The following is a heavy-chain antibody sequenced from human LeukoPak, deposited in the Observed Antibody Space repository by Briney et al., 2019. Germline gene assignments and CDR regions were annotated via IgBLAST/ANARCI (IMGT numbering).Heavy chain of an antibody. J-gene: IGHJ4*02. CDR3: ARGNGYYDSSVKGYDY. CDR1: GYTFTGYY. Sequence: ASVKVSCKASGYTFTGYYMHWVRQAPGQGLEWMGWFNPDSGGTNYAQKFQGRVTMTRDTSISTAYMELSRLRSDDTAVYYCARGNGYYDSSVKGYDYWGQGTLVTVSS. V-gene: IGHV1-2*02. D-gene: IGHD3-22*01. CDR2: FNPDSGGT.